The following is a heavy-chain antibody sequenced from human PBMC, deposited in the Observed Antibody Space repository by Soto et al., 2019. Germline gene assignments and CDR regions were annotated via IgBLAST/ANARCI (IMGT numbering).Heavy chain of an antibody. CDR3: AREGGYCSGGGCYRTPH. Sequence: QVQLQESGPGLVKPSQTLSLTCTVSGGSITSGGYYWNWIRQHPGKGLEWIGYSYYSGGTYYNPSLKSRVTISADTSKNQFSLKLSSVTAADTAVYYCAREGGYCSGGGCYRTPHWGQGTLVTVSS. CDR1: GGSITSGGYY. J-gene: IGHJ4*02. D-gene: IGHD2-15*01. CDR2: SYYSGGT. V-gene: IGHV4-31*03.